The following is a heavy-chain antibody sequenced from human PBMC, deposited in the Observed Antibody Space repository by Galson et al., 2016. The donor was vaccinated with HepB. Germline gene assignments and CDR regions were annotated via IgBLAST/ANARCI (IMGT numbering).Heavy chain of an antibody. CDR2: IYSSGAT. D-gene: IGHD3-10*01. J-gene: IGHJ4*02. V-gene: IGHV4-39*01. CDR3: ATSYGSGTYFDY. Sequence: LSLTCTVSGDSISSSNYYWGWIRQAPGTGLECTASIYSSGATYYNPSLQSRVTMSIDTSKNQFSLKLSSVTAADTAVYYCATSYGSGTYFDYWGQGTLVTVSS. CDR1: GDSISSSNYY.